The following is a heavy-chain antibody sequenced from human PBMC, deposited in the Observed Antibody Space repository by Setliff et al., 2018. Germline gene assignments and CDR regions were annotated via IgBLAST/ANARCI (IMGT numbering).Heavy chain of an antibody. D-gene: IGHD7-27*01. Sequence: PSETLSLTCTASDGSIRSGDHYWNWIRQHPGKGLEWLGYIWKSVSTFYNPSLTSRITMSVDTSRNLFSMELASVTAADTAIYYCARGPGAATGEGFDIWGQGTMVTVSS. CDR1: DGSIRSGDHY. V-gene: IGHV4-31*03. J-gene: IGHJ3*02. CDR2: IWKSVST. CDR3: ARGPGAATGEGFDI.